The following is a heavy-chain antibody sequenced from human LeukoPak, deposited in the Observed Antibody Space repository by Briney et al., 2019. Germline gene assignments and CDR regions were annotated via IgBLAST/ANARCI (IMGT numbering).Heavy chain of an antibody. CDR1: GFTFSGYW. Sequence: GGSLRLSCAASGFTFSGYWMSWVRQPPGKGLEWMANIKQDGSEKNYADSVKDRFTISRDNAKNSLFLQINTLRAEDTALYYCARDSGWQQPPWGQGTLVTVSS. V-gene: IGHV3-7*01. J-gene: IGHJ4*02. CDR2: IKQDGSEK. D-gene: IGHD4-23*01. CDR3: ARDSGWQQPP.